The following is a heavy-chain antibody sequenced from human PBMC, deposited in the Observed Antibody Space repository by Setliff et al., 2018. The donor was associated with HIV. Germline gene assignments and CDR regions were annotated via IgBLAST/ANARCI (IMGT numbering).Heavy chain of an antibody. Sequence: SETLSLTCTVSGDSIRGYYWSWIRQPPGKGLEWMGYVFYTGFAAYNPSLKSRLTISVDTSKSQFSLTLTSVTAADTAVYYCARQMPIPGIAITPVDYWGRGALVTVSS. J-gene: IGHJ4*02. CDR2: VFYTGFA. CDR1: GDSIRGYY. V-gene: IGHV4-59*08. D-gene: IGHD5-12*01. CDR3: ARQMPIPGIAITPVDY.